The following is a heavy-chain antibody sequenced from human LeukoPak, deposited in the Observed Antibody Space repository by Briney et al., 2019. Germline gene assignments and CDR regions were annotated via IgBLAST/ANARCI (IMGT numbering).Heavy chain of an antibody. CDR2: IYYSGST. D-gene: IGHD2-21*02. CDR3: ARSLAYAYCGGDCQGAFDI. J-gene: IGHJ3*02. CDR1: GGSISSSSYY. Sequence: SETLSLTCTVSGGSISSSSYYWGWIRQPPGKGLEWIGSIYYSGSTYYNPSLKSRVTISVDTSKNQFSLKLSSVTAADTAVYYCARSLAYAYCGGDCQGAFDIWGQGTMVTVSS. V-gene: IGHV4-39*07.